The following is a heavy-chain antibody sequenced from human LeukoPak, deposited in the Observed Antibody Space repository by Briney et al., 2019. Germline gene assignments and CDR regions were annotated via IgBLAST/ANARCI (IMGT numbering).Heavy chain of an antibody. CDR1: GYTFTGYY. CDR3: SQNIAVAGGFDY. Sequence: ASVKVSCKASGYTFTGYYMHWVRQAPGQGLEWMGWINPNSGGTNYAQKFQGRVTMTRDTSISTAYMELSRLRSDDTAVYYCSQNIAVAGGFDYWGQGTLVAVSS. CDR2: INPNSGGT. V-gene: IGHV1-2*02. J-gene: IGHJ4*02. D-gene: IGHD6-19*01.